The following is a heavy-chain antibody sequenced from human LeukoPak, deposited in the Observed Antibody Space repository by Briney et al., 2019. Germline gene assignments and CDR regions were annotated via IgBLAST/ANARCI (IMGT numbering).Heavy chain of an antibody. CDR3: ARELYYYYGMDV. J-gene: IGHJ6*02. V-gene: IGHV1-2*02. CDR2: INPNSGGT. CDR1: GYTFTGYY. Sequence: GASVKVSCKASGYTFTGYYMHWVRQAPGQGLEWTGWINPNSGGTNYAQKFQGRVTMTRDTSISTAYMELSRLRSGDTAVYYCARELYYYYGMDVWGQGTTVTVSS.